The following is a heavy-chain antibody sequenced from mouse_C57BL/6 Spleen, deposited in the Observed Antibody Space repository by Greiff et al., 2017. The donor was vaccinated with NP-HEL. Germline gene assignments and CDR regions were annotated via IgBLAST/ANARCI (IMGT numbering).Heavy chain of an antibody. CDR3: ARYDDYDDGFAY. CDR2: IRNKANGYTT. Sequence: EVKLVESGGGLVQPGGSLSLSCAASGFTFTDYYMSWVRQPPGKALEWLGFIRNKANGYTTESSASVKGRFTISRDNSQSILYLQMNALRAEDSATYYCARYDDYDDGFAYWGQGTLVTVSA. J-gene: IGHJ3*01. CDR1: GFTFTDYY. D-gene: IGHD2-4*01. V-gene: IGHV7-3*01.